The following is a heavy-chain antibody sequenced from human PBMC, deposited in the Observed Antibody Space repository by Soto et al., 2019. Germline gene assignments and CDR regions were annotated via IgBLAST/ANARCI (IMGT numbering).Heavy chain of an antibody. CDR3: ARAIVVVPAASYYCGMDV. J-gene: IGHJ6*02. V-gene: IGHV1-69*06. CDR1: GGTFSSCA. CDR2: IIPIFGTA. D-gene: IGHD2-2*01. Sequence: SVKVSCKASGGTFSSCAISWVRQAPGQGLEWMGGIIPIFGTANYAQKFQGRVTITADKSTSTAYMELSSLRSEDTAVYYCARAIVVVPAASYYCGMDVWGQGTTVTVSS.